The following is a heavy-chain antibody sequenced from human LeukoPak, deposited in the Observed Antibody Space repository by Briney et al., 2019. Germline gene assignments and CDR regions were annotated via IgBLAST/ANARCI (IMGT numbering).Heavy chain of an antibody. CDR3: ARTNWNYVEIDC. V-gene: IGHV1-8*01. CDR1: GYTFTSYD. D-gene: IGHD1-7*01. J-gene: IGHJ4*02. Sequence: ASVKVSCKASGYTFTSYDINWVRQATGQGLEWMGWMNPNSGNTGYAQKFQGRVTMTRNTSISTAYMELSSLRSVVTAVYYCARTNWNYVEIDCWGQGTQVTVSS. CDR2: MNPNSGNT.